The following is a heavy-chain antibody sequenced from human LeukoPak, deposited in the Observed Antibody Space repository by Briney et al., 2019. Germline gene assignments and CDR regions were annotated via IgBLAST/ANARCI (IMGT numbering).Heavy chain of an antibody. V-gene: IGHV1-2*06. Sequence: ASVKVSCKASGYTFTAFYMHWVRQAPGQGLEWMGRINPNSGGTKYAQKFQGRVTMTRDTSISTAYMELSRLRSDDTAVYYCARDQEVLWFLDVWGQGTTVTVSS. CDR1: GYTFTAFY. J-gene: IGHJ6*02. D-gene: IGHD3-10*01. CDR2: INPNSGGT. CDR3: ARDQEVLWFLDV.